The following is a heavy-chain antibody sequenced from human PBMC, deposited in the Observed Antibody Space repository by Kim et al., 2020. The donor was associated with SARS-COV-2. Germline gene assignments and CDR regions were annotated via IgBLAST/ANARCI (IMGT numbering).Heavy chain of an antibody. Sequence: ASVKVSCKASGYTLTSYGISWVRQAPGQGLEWMGWISAYNGNTNYAQKLQGRVTMTTDTSTSTAYMELRSLGSDDTAVYYCARAPDSYGYYYYGMDVWGQGTTVTVSS. CDR2: ISAYNGNT. CDR1: GYTLTSYG. CDR3: ARAPDSYGYYYYGMDV. V-gene: IGHV1-18*01. D-gene: IGHD5-18*01. J-gene: IGHJ6*02.